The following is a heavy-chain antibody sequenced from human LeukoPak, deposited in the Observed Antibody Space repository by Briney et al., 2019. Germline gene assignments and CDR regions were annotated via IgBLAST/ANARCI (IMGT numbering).Heavy chain of an antibody. D-gene: IGHD3-10*01. V-gene: IGHV5-51*01. CDR3: ERRPLRSQNWFSP. J-gene: IGHJ5*02. Sequence: GESLKISCKGFGDRFTNYWIAWVRQMPGKGLEWMGIIYPGDSDTRYSPSFQGQVTISADRATSTACLQWSSLKASDSAMYYCERRPLRSQNWFSPWGQGTLVTVSS. CDR1: GDRFTNYW. CDR2: IYPGDSDT.